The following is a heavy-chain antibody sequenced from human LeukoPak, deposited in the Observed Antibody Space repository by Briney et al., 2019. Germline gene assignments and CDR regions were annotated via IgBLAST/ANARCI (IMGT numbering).Heavy chain of an antibody. CDR3: AKALSSGFDY. CDR2: ISYDGSNK. Sequence: GGSLRLSCAASGFTFTSYSMNWVRQAPGKGLEWVAVISYDGSNKYYADSVKGRFTISRDNSKNTLYLQMNSLRAEGTAVYYCAKALSSGFDYWGQGTLVTVSS. CDR1: GFTFTSYS. D-gene: IGHD6-19*01. J-gene: IGHJ4*02. V-gene: IGHV3-30*18.